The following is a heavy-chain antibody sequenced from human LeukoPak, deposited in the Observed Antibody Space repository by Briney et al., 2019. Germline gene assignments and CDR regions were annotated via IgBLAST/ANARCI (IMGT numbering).Heavy chain of an antibody. CDR1: GYTFSGFY. J-gene: IGHJ4*02. Sequence: ASVKVSCKPSGYTFSGFYIHWVRQAPGQGLEWTGWISPNSGGTDYAQRFQGRVTMTRDTSISTAYMELSSLRSDDTAVYYCASPAGSNYDVLTGPGYCDYWGQGTLVTVSS. V-gene: IGHV1-2*02. D-gene: IGHD3-9*01. CDR3: ASPAGSNYDVLTGPGYCDY. CDR2: ISPNSGGT.